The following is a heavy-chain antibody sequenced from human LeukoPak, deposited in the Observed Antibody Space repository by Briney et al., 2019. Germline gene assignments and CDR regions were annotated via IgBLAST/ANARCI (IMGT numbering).Heavy chain of an antibody. J-gene: IGHJ4*02. V-gene: IGHV3-30*19. CDR3: ARVSGDF. Sequence: GRSLRLSCAASGFTFSSHAMHWVRQAPGKGLEWVAVISYDGSNKYYADSVKGRFTISRDNSKNTLYLQMNSLRAEDTAVYYCARVSGDFWGQGTLVTVSS. CDR1: GFTFSSHA. CDR2: ISYDGSNK.